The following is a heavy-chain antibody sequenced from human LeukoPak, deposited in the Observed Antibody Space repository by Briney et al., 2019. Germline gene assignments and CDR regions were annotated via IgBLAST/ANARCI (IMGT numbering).Heavy chain of an antibody. CDR2: IKQDGSEK. CDR3: ARVGGGFWSGYWGNYYYGMDV. J-gene: IGHJ6*02. V-gene: IGHV3-7*01. CDR1: GFTFSSYW. D-gene: IGHD3-3*01. Sequence: GGSLGLSCAASGFTFSSYWMSWVRQAPGKGLEWVANIKQDGSEKYYVDSVKGRFTISRDNAKNSLYLQMNSLRDEDTAVYYCARVGGGFWSGYWGNYYYGMDVWGQGTTVTVPS.